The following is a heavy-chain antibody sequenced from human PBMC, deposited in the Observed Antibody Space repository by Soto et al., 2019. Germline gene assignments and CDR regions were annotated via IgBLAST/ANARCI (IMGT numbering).Heavy chain of an antibody. V-gene: IGHV1-18*01. CDR1: GYTFTTYG. Sequence: QVPLVQSGVEVKKPGASVKVSCKASGYTFTTYGISWVRQAPGQGREWMGWISPYDGDTNYADTLQGRVTLTTDTSTTTAYMELRRLSSDDTAMYYCARDHGGSYQADSFDPWGQGTLVIVSS. CDR3: ARDHGGSYQADSFDP. D-gene: IGHD1-26*01. J-gene: IGHJ5*02. CDR2: ISPYDGDT.